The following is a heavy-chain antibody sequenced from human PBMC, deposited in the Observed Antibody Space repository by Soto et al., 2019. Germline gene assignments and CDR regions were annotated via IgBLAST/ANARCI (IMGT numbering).Heavy chain of an antibody. J-gene: IGHJ1*01. CDR1: GLTFSNYA. CDR2: TSGSGIST. V-gene: IGHV3-23*01. CDR3: AKGLRDIVVVVAATAEYFQH. Sequence: GGSLRLSCAASGLTFSNYAMSWARQAPGKGLEWVSGTSGSGISTYYADSVKGRFTISRDNSKNTLYLQMNSLRAEDTAVYYCAKGLRDIVVVVAATAEYFQHWGQGTLVTVSS. D-gene: IGHD2-15*01.